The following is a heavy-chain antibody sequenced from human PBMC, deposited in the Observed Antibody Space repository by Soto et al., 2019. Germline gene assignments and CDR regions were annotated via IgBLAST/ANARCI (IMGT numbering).Heavy chain of an antibody. D-gene: IGHD6-13*01. Sequence: GGSLRLSCAASGFTFSSYGMHWVRQAPGKGLEWVAVIWYDGSNKYYADSVKGRFTISRDNSKNTLYLQMNSLRADDTAVYYCARELLPEQQHLIYYYYGMDVWGQGTTVTVSS. V-gene: IGHV3-33*01. J-gene: IGHJ6*02. CDR3: ARELLPEQQHLIYYYYGMDV. CDR2: IWYDGSNK. CDR1: GFTFSSYG.